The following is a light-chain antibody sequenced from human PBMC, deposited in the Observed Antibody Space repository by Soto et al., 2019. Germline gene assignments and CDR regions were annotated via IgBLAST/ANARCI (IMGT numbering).Light chain of an antibody. J-gene: IGLJ1*01. CDR1: SSNIGAGYD. CDR2: GNS. CDR3: QSYDSSLRGFYV. Sequence: QSVLTQPPSVSGAPGQRVTISCTGSSSNIGAGYDVHWYQQLPGTAPKLLIYGNSNRPSGVPDRFSGSKSGTSASLAITGLQAEDAADYYCQSYDSSLRGFYVFGTGTKLTVL. V-gene: IGLV1-40*01.